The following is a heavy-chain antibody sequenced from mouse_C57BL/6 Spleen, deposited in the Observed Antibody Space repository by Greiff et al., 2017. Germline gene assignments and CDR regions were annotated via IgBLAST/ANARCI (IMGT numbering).Heavy chain of an antibody. D-gene: IGHD1-1*01. Sequence: QVQLKQPGAELVKPGASVKLSCKASGYTFTSYWMHWVKQRPGRGLEWIGRIDPNSGGTKYNEKFKSKATLTVDKPSSTSYMQLSSLTSEDSAVYYCAREGYYGSSYDWYFDVWGTGTTVTVSS. J-gene: IGHJ1*03. CDR2: IDPNSGGT. CDR3: AREGYYGSSYDWYFDV. V-gene: IGHV1-72*01. CDR1: GYTFTSYW.